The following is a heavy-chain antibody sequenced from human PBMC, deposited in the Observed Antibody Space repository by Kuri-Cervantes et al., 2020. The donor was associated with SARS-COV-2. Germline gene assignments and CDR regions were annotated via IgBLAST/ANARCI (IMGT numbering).Heavy chain of an antibody. Sequence: SETLSLTCTVSGGSISSYYWSWIRQPPGKGLEWIGYIYYSGSPNYNPSLKSRVTISVDTSKNQFSLKLSSVTAADTAVYYCARDPAYYDSSGYYYGAFDIWGQGTMVTVSS. D-gene: IGHD3-22*01. J-gene: IGHJ3*02. V-gene: IGHV4-59*01. CDR2: IYYSGSP. CDR3: ARDPAYYDSSGYYYGAFDI. CDR1: GGSISSYY.